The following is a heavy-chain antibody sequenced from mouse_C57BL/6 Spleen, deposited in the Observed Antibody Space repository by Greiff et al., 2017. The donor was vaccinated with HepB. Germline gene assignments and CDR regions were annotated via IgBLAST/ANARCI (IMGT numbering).Heavy chain of an antibody. V-gene: IGHV1-80*01. J-gene: IGHJ1*03. D-gene: IGHD2-3*01. CDR3: ARGGDGYFPWYFDV. CDR1: GYAFSSYW. CDR2: IYPGDGDT. Sequence: QVQLKESGAELVKPGASVKISCKASGYAFSSYWMNWVKQRPGKGLEWIGQIYPGDGDTNYNGKFKGKATLTADKSSSTAYMQLSSLTSEDSAVYFCARGGDGYFPWYFDVWGTGTTVTVSS.